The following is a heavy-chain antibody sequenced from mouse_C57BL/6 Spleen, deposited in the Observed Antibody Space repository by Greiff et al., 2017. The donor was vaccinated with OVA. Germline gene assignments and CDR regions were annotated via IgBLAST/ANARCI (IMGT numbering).Heavy chain of an antibody. D-gene: IGHD1-1*01. J-gene: IGHJ2*01. V-gene: IGHV1-81*01. Sequence: VQLQQSGAELARPGASVKLSCKASGYTFTSYGISWVKQRTGQGLEWIGEIYPRSGNTYYNEKFKGKATLTADKSSSTAYMELRSLTSEDSAVYFCARGATVVATYYYFDYWGQGTTLTVSS. CDR2: IYPRSGNT. CDR1: GYTFTSYG. CDR3: ARGATVVATYYYFDY.